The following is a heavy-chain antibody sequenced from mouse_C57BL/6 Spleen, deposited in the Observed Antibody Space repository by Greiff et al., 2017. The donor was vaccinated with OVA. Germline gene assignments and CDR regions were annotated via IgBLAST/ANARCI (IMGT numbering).Heavy chain of an antibody. CDR1: GYSITSGYY. Sequence: EVQLQQSGPGLVKPSQSLSLTCSVTGYSITSGYYWNWIRQFPGNKLEWMGYISYDGSNNYNPSLKNRISITRDTSKNQFFLKLNSVTTEDTATDYCAREYYGSEKVLAYWGQGTLVTVSA. CDR3: AREYYGSEKVLAY. J-gene: IGHJ3*01. CDR2: ISYDGSN. V-gene: IGHV3-6*01. D-gene: IGHD1-1*01.